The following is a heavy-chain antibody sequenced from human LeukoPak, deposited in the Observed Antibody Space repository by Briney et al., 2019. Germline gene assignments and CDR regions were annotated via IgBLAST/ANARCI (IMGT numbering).Heavy chain of an antibody. D-gene: IGHD3-10*01. V-gene: IGHV4-59*01. Sequence: PSETLSLTCTVSGGSISSYYWSWIRQPPGKGLEWIGYIYYSGSTNYNPSLRSRVTISVDTSKTQFSLKLSSVTAADTAVYYCAREPRGSGSYYNGGFDYWGQGTLVTVSS. CDR2: IYYSGST. CDR3: AREPRGSGSYYNGGFDY. J-gene: IGHJ4*02. CDR1: GGSISSYY.